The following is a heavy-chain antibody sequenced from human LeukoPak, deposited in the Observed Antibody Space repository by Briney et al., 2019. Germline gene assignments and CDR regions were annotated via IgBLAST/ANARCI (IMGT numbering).Heavy chain of an antibody. CDR2: INYGTSII. V-gene: IGHV3-48*02. CDR1: GFTFSSYS. J-gene: IGHJ6*02. CDR3: ARGRAYGMDV. Sequence: GGSLRLSCAASGFTFSSYSMNWVRQAPGKGLEWVSYINYGTSIIYYADSVKGRFTISRDNAKNSLYLQMNSLRDEDTAMYYCARGRAYGMDVWGQGTTVTVSS.